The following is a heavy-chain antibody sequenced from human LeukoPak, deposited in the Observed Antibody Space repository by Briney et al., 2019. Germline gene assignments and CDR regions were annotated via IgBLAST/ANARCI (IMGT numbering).Heavy chain of an antibody. CDR3: ARDSLYYYYYMDV. Sequence: KSSETLSLTCTVSGGSISSGSYYGSWIRQPAGKGLEWIGRIYTSGSTNYNPSLKSRVTISVDTSKNQFSLKLSSVTAADTAVYYCARDSLYYYYYMDVWGKGTTVTVSS. V-gene: IGHV4-61*02. CDR2: IYTSGST. J-gene: IGHJ6*03. CDR1: GGSISSGSYY.